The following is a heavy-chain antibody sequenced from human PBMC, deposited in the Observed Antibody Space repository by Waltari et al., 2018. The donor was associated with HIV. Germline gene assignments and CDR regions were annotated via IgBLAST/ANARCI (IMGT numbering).Heavy chain of an antibody. CDR2: ISNSGSAI. D-gene: IGHD5-12*01. Sequence: EVQLVESGGGLVQPGGSLRLSCAASGFTFSSYNMNWVRQATGRGLEWLSSISNSGSAIYYADSVKGRFTISRDNAKNSLYLQMNSLRDEDTAVYYCARDLVAPGNFFDYWGQGTLVTVSS. CDR3: ARDLVAPGNFFDY. CDR1: GFTFSSYN. J-gene: IGHJ4*02. V-gene: IGHV3-48*02.